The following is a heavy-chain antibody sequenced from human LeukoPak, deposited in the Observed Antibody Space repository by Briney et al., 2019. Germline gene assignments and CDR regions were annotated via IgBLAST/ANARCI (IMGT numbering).Heavy chain of an antibody. CDR1: GYTLTNYY. CDR3: ARGHTIGVARGVMFDP. V-gene: IGHV1-46*01. J-gene: IGHJ5*02. Sequence: ASVKVSCKASGYTLTNYYMRWVRQAPGQGLEWMGLINTSGGSTAYAQKFQGRVSMTRDTSTGTVFMELTNLRSEDTAVYSCARGHTIGVARGVMFDPWGQGTLVTVSS. CDR2: INTSGGST. D-gene: IGHD3-10*01.